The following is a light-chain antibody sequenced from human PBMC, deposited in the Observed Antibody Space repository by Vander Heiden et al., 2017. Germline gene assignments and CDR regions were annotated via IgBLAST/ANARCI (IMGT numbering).Light chain of an antibody. Sequence: EIVMTQSPATLSVSPGERATLSCRASQSVSSNLAWYQQKPGQAPRLLIYGASTRATGTPARFSGTGYGTEFTLTISSLQSEDFAVYYCQQDNKWPRLTFGAGTKVEIK. J-gene: IGKJ4*01. CDR2: GAS. CDR3: QQDNKWPRLT. CDR1: QSVSSN. V-gene: IGKV3-15*01.